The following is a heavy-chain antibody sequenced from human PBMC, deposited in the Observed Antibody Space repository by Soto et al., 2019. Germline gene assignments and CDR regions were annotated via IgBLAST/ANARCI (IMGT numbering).Heavy chain of an antibody. CDR3: ARDRRYAEFSLDY. CDR2: ISSSITTV. CDR1: GFTFNNYD. Sequence: GALRVSCTASGFTFNNYDMSWVRQAPGKGLEWVSYISSSITTVYYADSVKGRFTISRDNAQNSLYLQMNSLRNEDTAVYYCARDRRYAEFSLDYWGQGALVTVSS. J-gene: IGHJ4*02. D-gene: IGHD3-10*01. V-gene: IGHV3-48*02.